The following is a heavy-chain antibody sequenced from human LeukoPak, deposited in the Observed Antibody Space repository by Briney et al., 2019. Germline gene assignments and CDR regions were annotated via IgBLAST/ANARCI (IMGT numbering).Heavy chain of an antibody. CDR1: GGSISGSSYY. CDR2: IYYSGST. J-gene: IGHJ4*02. D-gene: IGHD6-13*01. Sequence: SETLSLTCTVSGGSISGSSYYWNWIRQPPGKGLEWIGYIYYSGSTNYNPSLKSRVTMSVDTAKNQFSLNLSSVTAADTAMYYCARVASTGLFDCWGQGTLVTVSS. CDR3: ARVASTGLFDC. V-gene: IGHV4-61*01.